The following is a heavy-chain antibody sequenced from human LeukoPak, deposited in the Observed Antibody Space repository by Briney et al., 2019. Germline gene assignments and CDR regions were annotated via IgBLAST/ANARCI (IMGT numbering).Heavy chain of an antibody. CDR2: MSYDESFD. D-gene: IGHD5-12*01. Sequence: PGGSLRLSCAASGFNFRDYGIHWGRQAPGTGREWVAAMSYDESFDYYGESEKGRFILSRDNSMNTVYLQMNSLRAPDTAVYFCAKERQRGFSYGGGPFDYWGQGILVTVSS. CDR3: AKERQRGFSYGGGPFDY. V-gene: IGHV3-30*18. J-gene: IGHJ4*02. CDR1: GFNFRDYG.